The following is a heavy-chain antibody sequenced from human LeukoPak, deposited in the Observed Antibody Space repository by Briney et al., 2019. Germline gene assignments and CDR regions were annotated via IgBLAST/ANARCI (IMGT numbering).Heavy chain of an antibody. J-gene: IGHJ4*02. CDR2: ISSSSSYI. CDR1: GFTFSSYS. D-gene: IGHD3-22*01. CDR3: VRGISGYYFDY. Sequence: GGSLRLSCAASGFTFSSYSMNWVRQAPGKGLEWVSSISSSSSYIYYADSVKGRFTISRDNAKNSLYLQMNSLRAEDTALYYCVRGISGYYFDYWGQGTLVTVSS. V-gene: IGHV3-21*04.